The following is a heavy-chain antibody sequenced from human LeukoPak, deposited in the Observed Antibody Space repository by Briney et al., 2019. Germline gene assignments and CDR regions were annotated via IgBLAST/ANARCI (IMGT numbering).Heavy chain of an antibody. CDR3: ARRRTYYYGSGSYYNHEFDF. Sequence: SGPTLVKPTQTLTLTCTFSGFSLTTSGVGVGWIRQPPRKALEWLALVYWDDDKRYGPSLKSRLTITKDTSKNQVVLTMTSMDPVDTATYYCARRRTYYYGSGSYYNHEFDFWGQGTLVTVSS. CDR2: VYWDDDK. CDR1: GFSLTTSGVG. J-gene: IGHJ4*02. D-gene: IGHD3-10*01. V-gene: IGHV2-5*05.